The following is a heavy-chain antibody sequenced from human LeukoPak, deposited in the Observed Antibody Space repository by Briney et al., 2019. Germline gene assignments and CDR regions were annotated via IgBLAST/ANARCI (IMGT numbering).Heavy chain of an antibody. CDR1: GDSITSSSYN. D-gene: IGHD2-2*01. Sequence: PSESLSLTCTVSGDSITSSSYNWGWIRQSPGKGLEWIGSIYYGSGSTNYNPSLKSRVTMSVDTSKNQFSLKLSSVTAADTAVYYCARGPAALYYFDYWGQGTLVTVSS. J-gene: IGHJ4*02. V-gene: IGHV4-39*07. CDR2: IYYGSGST. CDR3: ARGPAALYYFDY.